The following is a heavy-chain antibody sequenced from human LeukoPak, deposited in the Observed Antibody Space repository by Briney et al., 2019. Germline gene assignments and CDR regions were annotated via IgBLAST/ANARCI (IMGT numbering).Heavy chain of an antibody. V-gene: IGHV1-2*02. CDR1: GYSFTGYH. CDR2: INPNSGGT. CDR3: AREYSSSVWYFDY. D-gene: IGHD6-6*01. Sequence: ASVTVSCTASGYSFTGYHMHWVRQAPGQGLEWMAWINPNSGGTKYAQKFQGRVTIISDTTISTVYIELRKMRYDDTTVYYCAREYSSSVWYFDYWGQGTLVTVSS. J-gene: IGHJ4*02.